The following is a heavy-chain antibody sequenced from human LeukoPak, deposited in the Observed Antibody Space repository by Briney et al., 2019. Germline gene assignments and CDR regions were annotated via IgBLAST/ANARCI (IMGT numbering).Heavy chain of an antibody. V-gene: IGHV3-7*01. J-gene: IGHJ4*02. CDR3: EGRGYYGQDY. CDR2: IKQDGSEK. D-gene: IGHD1-26*01. Sequence: GESLRLSCAASGFTFSSYWMSWVRQAPGKGLKWVANIKQDGSEKYYVDSVKGRFTISRDNAKSSLYLQMNSLRAEDTAVYYCEGRGYYGQDYWGQGTLVTVSS. CDR1: GFTFSSYW.